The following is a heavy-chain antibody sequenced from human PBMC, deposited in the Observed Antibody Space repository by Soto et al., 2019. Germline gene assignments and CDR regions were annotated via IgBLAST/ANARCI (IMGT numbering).Heavy chain of an antibody. V-gene: IGHV3-30-3*01. J-gene: IGHJ4*02. D-gene: IGHD6-19*01. CDR1: GFTFSSYA. CDR2: ISYDGSNK. CDR3: ARDLGYSSGWYFDY. Sequence: LRLSCAASGFTFSSYAMHWARQAPGKGLEWVAVISYDGSNKYYADSVKGRFTISRDNSKNTLYLQMNSLRAEDTAVYYCARDLGYSSGWYFDYWGQGTLVTVSS.